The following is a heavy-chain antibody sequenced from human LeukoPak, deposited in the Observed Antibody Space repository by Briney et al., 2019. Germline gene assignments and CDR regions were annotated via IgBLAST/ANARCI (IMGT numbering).Heavy chain of an antibody. J-gene: IGHJ3*02. D-gene: IGHD3-22*01. Sequence: PGESLKISCKGSGYSFTSYWIGWVRQMPGKGLEWMVIIYPGDSDTRYSPSFQGQVTISADKSISTAYLQWSSLKASDTAMYYCSRLEDDDRSGLDAFDIWGQGTMVTVSS. CDR1: GYSFTSYW. V-gene: IGHV5-51*01. CDR3: SRLEDDDRSGLDAFDI. CDR2: IYPGDSDT.